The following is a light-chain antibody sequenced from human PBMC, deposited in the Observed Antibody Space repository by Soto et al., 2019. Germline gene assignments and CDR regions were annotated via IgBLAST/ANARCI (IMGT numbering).Light chain of an antibody. Sequence: DIQMTQSPSTLSGSVGDRVTITCRASQTISSWLAWYQQRTGTAPKVLIFGANSLQSGVPSRFSGSGSGTEFTLTISSLQTEEFATYDCQQNYGTSGTFGQGTKVDIK. CDR3: QQNYGTSGT. V-gene: IGKV1-5*01. CDR2: GAN. J-gene: IGKJ1*01. CDR1: QTISSW.